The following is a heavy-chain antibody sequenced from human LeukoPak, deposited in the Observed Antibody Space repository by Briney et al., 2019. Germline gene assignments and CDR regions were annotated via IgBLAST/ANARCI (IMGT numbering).Heavy chain of an antibody. J-gene: IGHJ4*02. V-gene: IGHV1-18*01. D-gene: IGHD1-26*01. Sequence: ASVKVSCKASGYTLTSYGISWVRQAPGQGLEWMGWISAYNGNTNYAQKLQGRVSMTADTSTSTAYMELRSLRSDDTAVYYCARSGRGTYYYFDLWGQGTLVTVSS. CDR3: ARSGRGTYYYFDL. CDR2: ISAYNGNT. CDR1: GYTLTSYG.